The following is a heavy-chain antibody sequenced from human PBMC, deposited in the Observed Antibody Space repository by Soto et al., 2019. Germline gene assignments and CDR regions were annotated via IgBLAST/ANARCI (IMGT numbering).Heavy chain of an antibody. CDR1: QFTFSTYV. V-gene: IGHV3-33*01. CDR3: GRESGIYHIDY. CDR2: IWPDGNNK. Sequence: PGESLKISCAASQFTFSTYVMHWVRQAPGKGLEWVAAIWPDGNNKYYVDSVKGRFTISRDNSKNTLYLQMNSLTVEDTAVYYYGRESGIYHIDYWGQGTLVTVSS. D-gene: IGHD1-26*01. J-gene: IGHJ4*02.